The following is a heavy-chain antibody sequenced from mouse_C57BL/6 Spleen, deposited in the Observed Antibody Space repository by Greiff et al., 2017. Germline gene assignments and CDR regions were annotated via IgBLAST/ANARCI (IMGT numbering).Heavy chain of an antibody. Sequence: QVQLQQPGAELVMPGASVKLSCKASGYTFTSYWMHWVKQRPGQGLEWIGEIDPSDSYTNYNQKFKGKSTLTVGKSSSTAYMQLSSLTSEDSAVYYCAISNSYAMDYWGQGTSVTVSS. CDR3: AISNSYAMDY. D-gene: IGHD2-5*01. J-gene: IGHJ4*01. CDR2: IDPSDSYT. V-gene: IGHV1-69*01. CDR1: GYTFTSYW.